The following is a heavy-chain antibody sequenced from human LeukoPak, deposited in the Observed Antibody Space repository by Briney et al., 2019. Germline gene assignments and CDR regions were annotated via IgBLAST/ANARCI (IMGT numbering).Heavy chain of an antibody. CDR3: ASGSSGYDP. J-gene: IGHJ5*02. V-gene: IGHV4-4*07. CDR2: IYSSGTT. CDR1: AGSISNYY. D-gene: IGHD5-12*01. Sequence: PSETLSLTCTVAAGSISNYYWSCIRQPAGKGLEWIGRIYSSGTTIYNPSLKSRVTMSVDTSKNQFSLKLSSVTAADTAVYFCASGSSGYDPWGQGTLVTVSS.